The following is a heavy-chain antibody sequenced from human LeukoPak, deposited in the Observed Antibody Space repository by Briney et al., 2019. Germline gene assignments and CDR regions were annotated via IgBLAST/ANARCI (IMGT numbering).Heavy chain of an antibody. V-gene: IGHV3-30*02. CDR2: IRYDGSNK. Sequence: GGSLRLSCAASGFTFSSYGMHWVRQAPGKGLEWVAFIRYDGSNKYYADSVKGRFTISRDNSKNTLYLQMNSLRAEDTAVYYCAKVPYYYDSSGYTPDDYWGQGTLVTVSS. D-gene: IGHD3-22*01. CDR3: AKVPYYYDSSGYTPDDY. J-gene: IGHJ4*02. CDR1: GFTFSSYG.